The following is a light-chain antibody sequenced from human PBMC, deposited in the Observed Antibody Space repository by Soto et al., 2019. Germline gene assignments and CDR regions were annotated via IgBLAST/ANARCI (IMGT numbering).Light chain of an antibody. CDR3: QQANSFPLT. Sequence: DVQMTQSLSSESASVGASVSITCRASQGIHRWLTWYPPELGKAPKLLIFDASSLQSGVPSRFSGSGSGTDFTLTISSLQPEDFATYYCQQANSFPLTFGGGTKVDIK. CDR2: DAS. CDR1: QGIHRW. J-gene: IGKJ4*01. V-gene: IGKV1D-12*01.